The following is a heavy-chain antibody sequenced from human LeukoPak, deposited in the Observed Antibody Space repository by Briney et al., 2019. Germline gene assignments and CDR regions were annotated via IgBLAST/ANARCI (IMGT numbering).Heavy chain of an antibody. D-gene: IGHD1-1*01. CDR1: GFTVSSNY. V-gene: IGHV3-53*01. J-gene: IGHJ6*02. CDR2: IYSGGST. Sequence: GGSLRLSCAASGFTVSSNYMSWVRQAPGKGLEWVSVIYSGGSTYYADSVKGRFTISRDNSKNTLYLQMNSLRAKDTAVYYCARAGTTRNSGMDVWGQGTTVTVSS. CDR3: ARAGTTRNSGMDV.